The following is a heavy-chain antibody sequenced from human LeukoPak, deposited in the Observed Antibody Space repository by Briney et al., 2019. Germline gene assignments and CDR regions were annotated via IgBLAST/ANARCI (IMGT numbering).Heavy chain of an antibody. CDR2: IYYRGAT. CDR1: RDSLSTNRSY. Sequence: PETLSLTCTLSRDSLSTNRSYWGWVRHPPGRGREWLVTIYYRGATYYNPSLKSRVTISVDTAKDQFSLKLSSVTAADTAVYYCARHVRLGELSLGETDSWGQGTLVTVSS. D-gene: IGHD3-16*02. V-gene: IGHV4-39*01. CDR3: ARHVRLGELSLGETDS. J-gene: IGHJ4*02.